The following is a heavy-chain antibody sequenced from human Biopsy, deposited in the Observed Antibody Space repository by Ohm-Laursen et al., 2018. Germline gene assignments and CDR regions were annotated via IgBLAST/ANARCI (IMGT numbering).Heavy chain of an antibody. CDR1: GFSVSDNY. CDR2: IYSDGRT. D-gene: IGHD3-10*01. Sequence: SLRLSCAAFGFSVSDNYMSWVRQAPGKGLEWVSVIYSDGRTHYADSVKGRVTISSDNSKNALYLQMSSLRAEDTAVYYCAREKGGDPYYFDYWGQGTLVTISS. V-gene: IGHV3-53*01. CDR3: AREKGGDPYYFDY. J-gene: IGHJ4*02.